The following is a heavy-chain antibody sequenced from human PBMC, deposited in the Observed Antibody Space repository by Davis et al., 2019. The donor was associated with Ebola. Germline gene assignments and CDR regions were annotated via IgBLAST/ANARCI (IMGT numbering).Heavy chain of an antibody. CDR3: ARGDSSSSIFYYYGMDV. CDR2: IGTAGDT. CDR1: GFTFSSYD. V-gene: IGHV3-13*01. D-gene: IGHD6-6*01. Sequence: GESLKISCAASGFTFSSYDMHWVRQATGKGLEWVSAIGTAGDTYYPGSVTGRFTISRENAKNSLYLQMNSLRAGDTAVYYCARGDSSSSIFYYYGMDVWGQGTTVTVSS. J-gene: IGHJ6*02.